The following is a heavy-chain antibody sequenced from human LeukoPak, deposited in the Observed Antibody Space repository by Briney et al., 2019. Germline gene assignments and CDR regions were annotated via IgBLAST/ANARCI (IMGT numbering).Heavy chain of an antibody. J-gene: IGHJ4*02. CDR2: IYYNGRT. D-gene: IGHD5-24*01. Sequence: SETLSLTCTVSGGSISSSTYYWVWIPQPPGKGLEWIGSIYYNGRTYNNSSLKSRATISVDTSKNQFSLNLSSVTAADTAVYYCARSRDGYNLFDYWGQGTLVTVSS. CDR1: GGSISSSTYY. V-gene: IGHV4-39*01. CDR3: ARSRDGYNLFDY.